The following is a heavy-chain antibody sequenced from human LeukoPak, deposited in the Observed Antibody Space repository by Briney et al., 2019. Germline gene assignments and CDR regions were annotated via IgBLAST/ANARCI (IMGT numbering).Heavy chain of an antibody. V-gene: IGHV1-2*02. CDR3: ARSIIVATIFSPRPSFDP. D-gene: IGHD5-12*01. CDR1: GYTFTGYY. CDR2: INPNSGGT. Sequence: ASVKVSCKASGYTFTGYYMNWVRQAPGQGLEWMGWINPNSGGTNYAQKFQGRVTMTRDTSISTAYMELSRLRSDDTAMDDCARSIIVATIFSPRPSFDPWGQGTLVTVSS. J-gene: IGHJ5*02.